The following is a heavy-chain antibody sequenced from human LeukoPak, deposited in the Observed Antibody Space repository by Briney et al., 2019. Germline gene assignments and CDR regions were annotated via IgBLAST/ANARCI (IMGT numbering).Heavy chain of an antibody. CDR3: AKGPLIEVAGTTWDS. J-gene: IGHJ4*02. Sequence: GGSLRLSCAASGFTFSSYIMNWVRQAPGKGLEWVSYISSSSSTIYYADSVKGRFTISRGSSKNTLYVQMNSLRAEDTAVYYCAKGPLIEVAGTTWDSWGQGTLVTVSS. V-gene: IGHV3-48*01. CDR2: ISSSSSTI. CDR1: GFTFSSYI. D-gene: IGHD6-19*01.